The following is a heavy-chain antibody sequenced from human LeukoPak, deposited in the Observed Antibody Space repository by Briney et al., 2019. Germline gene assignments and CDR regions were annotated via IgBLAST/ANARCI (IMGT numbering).Heavy chain of an antibody. J-gene: IGHJ4*02. Sequence: GGSLRLSCAVSGFTFSSYEMNWVRQAPGKGLEWVSAISGSGGSTYYADSVKGRFTISRDNSRNTLYLQMNSLRAEDTAVYYCARRGYSYDIFDYWGQGTLVTVSS. CDR1: GFTFSSYE. D-gene: IGHD5-18*01. CDR3: ARRGYSYDIFDY. V-gene: IGHV3-23*01. CDR2: ISGSGGST.